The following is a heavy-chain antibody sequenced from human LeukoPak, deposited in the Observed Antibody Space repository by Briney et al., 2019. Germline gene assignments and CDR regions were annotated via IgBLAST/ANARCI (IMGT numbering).Heavy chain of an antibody. Sequence: SETLSLTCTVSGDSISSSNSYWGWVRQPPGKGLEWIGSMWFGATTSYDPSLKSRVTISIDPSKNQFSLKLSSVTAADTAVYFCARHYLYGDSSWDSWGPGNLVIVSS. CDR2: MWFGATT. J-gene: IGHJ4*02. CDR1: GDSISSSNSY. V-gene: IGHV4-39*01. D-gene: IGHD4-17*01. CDR3: ARHYLYGDSSWDS.